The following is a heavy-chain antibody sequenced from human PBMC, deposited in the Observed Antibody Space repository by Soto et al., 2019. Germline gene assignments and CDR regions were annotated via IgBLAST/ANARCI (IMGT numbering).Heavy chain of an antibody. CDR1: GGSISSYY. V-gene: IGHV4-59*01. D-gene: IGHD3-10*01. CDR3: ARDPDYFI. Sequence: QVQLQESGPGLVKPSETLSLTCTVSGGSISSYYWSWIRQPPGKGLEWIGYIYYSGITNYNPSLKRRVTISLDTSKNQFSLKLNSVTAADTAVYYCARDPDYFIWGQGTMVTVSS. CDR2: IYYSGIT. J-gene: IGHJ3*02.